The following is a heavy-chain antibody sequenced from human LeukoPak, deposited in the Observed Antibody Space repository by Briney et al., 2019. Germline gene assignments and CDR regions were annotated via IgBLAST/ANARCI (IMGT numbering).Heavy chain of an antibody. V-gene: IGHV4-61*02. CDR3: ARQLNNESWLRFYYFDY. D-gene: IGHD5-12*01. CDR2: IYTSGST. CDR1: GGSISSGSYY. Sequence: PSQTLSLTCTVSGGSISSGSYYWSWIRQPAGKGLEWIGRIYTSGSTNYNPSLKSRVTISVDTSKNQFSLKLSSVTAADTAVYYCARQLNNESWLRFYYFDYWGQGTLVTVSS. J-gene: IGHJ4*02.